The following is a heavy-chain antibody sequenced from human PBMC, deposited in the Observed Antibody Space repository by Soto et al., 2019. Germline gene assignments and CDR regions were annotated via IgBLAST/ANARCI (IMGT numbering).Heavy chain of an antibody. V-gene: IGHV3-21*01. CDR1: GFTFSSYS. Sequence: GVSLSLSCAASGFTFSSYSMNWVRQAPGKGLEWVSSISSSSSYIYYADSVKGRFTISRDNAKNSLYLQMNSLRAEDTAVYYCARAEPYGPGAFDIWGQGTMVTVSS. D-gene: IGHD4-17*01. CDR3: ARAEPYGPGAFDI. J-gene: IGHJ3*02. CDR2: ISSSSSYI.